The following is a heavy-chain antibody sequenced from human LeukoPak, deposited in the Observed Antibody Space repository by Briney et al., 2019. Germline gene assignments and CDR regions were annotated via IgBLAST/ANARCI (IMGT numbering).Heavy chain of an antibody. CDR1: GFTFSDYY. J-gene: IGHJ4*02. V-gene: IGHV3-11*01. D-gene: IGHD3-22*01. Sequence: GGSLRLSCAASGFTFSDYYMTWIRQAPGKGLEWISYISTSAGTIYYADSVKGRFTISRDNAKNSLYLQVNSLRAEDTAVYYCARDAIDSSGFDFDYWGQGTLVTVS. CDR3: ARDAIDSSGFDFDY. CDR2: ISTSAGTI.